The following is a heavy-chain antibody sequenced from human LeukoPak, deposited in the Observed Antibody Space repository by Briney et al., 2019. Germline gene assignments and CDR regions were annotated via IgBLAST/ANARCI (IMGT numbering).Heavy chain of an antibody. D-gene: IGHD3-3*01. CDR1: GFSISGYW. Sequence: GGSLRLSCAASGFSISGYWMDWVRQTPGKGPEWLANIAQDGRTTYYVDSVKGRFTISRDNAKNSIYLQMNNLRAEGTATYYCARVQSGNGYDTLDVWGQGTTVTVS. J-gene: IGHJ6*02. V-gene: IGHV3-7*01. CDR2: IAQDGRTT. CDR3: ARVQSGNGYDTLDV.